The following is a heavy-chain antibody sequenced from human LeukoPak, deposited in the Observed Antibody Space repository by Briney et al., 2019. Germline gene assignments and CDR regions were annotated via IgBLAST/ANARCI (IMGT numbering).Heavy chain of an antibody. CDR3: ARASAHWSDY. CDR1: GYMFSNYG. Sequence: GASVKVSCKASGYMFSNYGISWVRQAPGQGLEWMGWIRVYNGNTNYAQKFQGRLTMTTDTSTSTAYMELRSLTSDDTAIYYCARASAHWSDYGGQEPRVPFSS. D-gene: IGHD2-8*02. CDR2: IRVYNGNT. J-gene: IGHJ4*02. V-gene: IGHV1-18*01.